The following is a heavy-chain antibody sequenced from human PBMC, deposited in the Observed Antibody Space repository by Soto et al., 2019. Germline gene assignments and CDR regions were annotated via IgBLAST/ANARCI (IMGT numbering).Heavy chain of an antibody. CDR3: ARGGASVTTPFDY. CDR1: GFAFSDPY. CDR2: ISSSGSTI. V-gene: IGHV3-11*01. Sequence: QVQLVESGGGLVKPGGSLRLSCAASGFAFSDPYMSWIRQAPGKGLEWISYISSSGSTIYYADSVKGRCTISRDNAKKSLYLQMDSLTADDTAVYYCARGGASVTTPFDYWGQGTQVTVSS. D-gene: IGHD4-17*01. J-gene: IGHJ4*02.